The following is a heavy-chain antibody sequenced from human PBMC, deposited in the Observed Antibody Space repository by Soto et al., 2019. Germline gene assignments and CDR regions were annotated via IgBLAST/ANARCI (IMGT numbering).Heavy chain of an antibody. CDR1: GFTVSSNY. J-gene: IGHJ2*01. CDR3: ARDSPVTTRYFDV. Sequence: EVQLVESGGGLVQPGGSLRLSCAASGFTVSSNYMSWVRQAPGKGLEWVSVIYSGGSTSYADSVKGRFTISRDISKNPLSLQMNGLRADDTAVYYCARDSPVTTRYFDVWGRGTLVTVSS. V-gene: IGHV3-66*01. D-gene: IGHD4-17*01. CDR2: IYSGGST.